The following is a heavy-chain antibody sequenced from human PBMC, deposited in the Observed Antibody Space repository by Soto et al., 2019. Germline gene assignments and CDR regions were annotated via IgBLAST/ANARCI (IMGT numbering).Heavy chain of an antibody. D-gene: IGHD2-2*01. J-gene: IGHJ2*01. CDR2: IYYSGST. CDR1: GGSFSSSSGYY. V-gene: IGHV4-61*05. CDR3: ARYTSPLARYWYFDL. Sequence: QLQLQESGPGLVKPSETLSLTCTVSGGSFSSSSGYYWGWIRQPPGKGLEWIGYIYYSGSTNYNPSLKSRVTISVDTSKNQFSLKLSSVTAADTAVYYCARYTSPLARYWYFDLWGRGTLVTVSS.